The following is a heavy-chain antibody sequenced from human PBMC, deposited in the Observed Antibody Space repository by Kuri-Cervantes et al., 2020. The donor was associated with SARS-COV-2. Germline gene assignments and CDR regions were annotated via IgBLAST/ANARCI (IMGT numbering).Heavy chain of an antibody. V-gene: IGHV4-4*07. CDR3: ARELVVPAATGYYYYGMDV. J-gene: IGHJ6*02. D-gene: IGHD2-2*01. CDR1: GDSISSYY. Sequence: SETLSLTCTVSGDSISSYYWSWIRQPAGKGLEWIGRIYISGSTNYNPSLESRVTMSIDTSRNQFSLRLSSVTAADTAVYYCARELVVPAATGYYYYGMDVWGQGTTVTVSS. CDR2: IYISGST.